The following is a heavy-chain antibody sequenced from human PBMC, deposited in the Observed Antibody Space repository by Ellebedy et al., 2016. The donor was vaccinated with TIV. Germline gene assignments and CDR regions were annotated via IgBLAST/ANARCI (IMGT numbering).Heavy chain of an antibody. CDR3: ARSPATGTVDY. CDR2: ISQGGSET. V-gene: IGHV3-7*01. Sequence: GESLKISCAASGFTFSTYWMSWVRQAPGKGLEWVANISQGGSETYYVDSVKGRFTMSRDNAKNSLYLQLNSLRAEDTAVYYCARSPATGTVDYWGHGTLVTVSS. D-gene: IGHD1-1*01. J-gene: IGHJ4*01. CDR1: GFTFSTYW.